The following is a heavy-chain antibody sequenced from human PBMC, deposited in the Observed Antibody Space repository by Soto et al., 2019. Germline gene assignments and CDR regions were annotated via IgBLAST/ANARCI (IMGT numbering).Heavy chain of an antibody. D-gene: IGHD1-7*01. CDR3: ARCGNWNYASDY. CDR1: GFIFGHYA. Sequence: GGSLRLSCVGSGFIFGHYAMHWVRQVPGKGLEWVARVSWNSAKIGYADSVKGRFTISRDDAKTSLYLQMNSLRPDDTAIYYCARCGNWNYASDYWGQGTLVTVSS. V-gene: IGHV3-9*01. J-gene: IGHJ4*02. CDR2: VSWNSAKI.